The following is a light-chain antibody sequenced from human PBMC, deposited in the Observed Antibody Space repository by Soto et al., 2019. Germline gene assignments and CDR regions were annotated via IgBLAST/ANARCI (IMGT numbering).Light chain of an antibody. Sequence: QPVLTQPPSASGTPGQRVTISCSGSSSNIGSNYVYWYQQLPGTAPKLLIYRNNKRPSGVPDRFSGSKSGTSASLAISGLRSEDEADYYCAAWDDSLGAVFGGGTQLTVL. CDR3: AAWDDSLGAV. J-gene: IGLJ7*01. CDR1: SSNIGSNY. V-gene: IGLV1-47*01. CDR2: RNN.